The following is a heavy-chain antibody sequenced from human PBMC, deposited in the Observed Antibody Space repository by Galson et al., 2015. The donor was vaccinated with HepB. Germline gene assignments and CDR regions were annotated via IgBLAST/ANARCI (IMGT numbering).Heavy chain of an antibody. J-gene: IGHJ4*02. Sequence: SVKVSCKASGYTFTSYGISWVRQAPGQGLEWMGWISAYNGNTNYAQKLQGRVTMTTDTSTSTAYMELRSLRSDDTAVYYCARDPPITMIVVAPFDYWGQGTLVTVSS. CDR3: ARDPPITMIVVAPFDY. V-gene: IGHV1-18*01. D-gene: IGHD3-22*01. CDR1: GYTFTSYG. CDR2: ISAYNGNT.